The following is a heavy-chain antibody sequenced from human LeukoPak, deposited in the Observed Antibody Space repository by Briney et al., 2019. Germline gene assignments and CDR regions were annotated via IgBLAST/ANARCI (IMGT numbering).Heavy chain of an antibody. J-gene: IGHJ5*02. V-gene: IGHV1-46*01. CDR1: GYTFTSYA. CDR2: IDPSGHIT. CDR3: VRDNSIADRGWWFDP. D-gene: IGHD1-14*01. Sequence: ASVKVSCKASGYTFTSYAMNWVRQAPGQGLEWMGIIDPSGHITNSAQKFQGRLTVTRDTPTSTVYMELSSLRSDDTAVYYCVRDNSIADRGWWFDPWGQGTLVTVSS.